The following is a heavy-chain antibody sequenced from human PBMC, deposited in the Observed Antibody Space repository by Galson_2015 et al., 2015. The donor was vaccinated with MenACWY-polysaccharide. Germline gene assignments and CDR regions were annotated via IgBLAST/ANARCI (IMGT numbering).Heavy chain of an antibody. CDR1: GFSLGAWY. CDR2: ISKSGDSI. J-gene: IGHJ6*02. Sequence: SLRLSCAASGFSLGAWYMSWIRQAPGKGLEWLSYISKSGDSIYYGDSVKGRFAISRDNAKNSLYLQLNSLEVEDTAIYYCARGHYDMDVWGQGTTVTVSS. CDR3: ARGHYDMDV. V-gene: IGHV3-11*01.